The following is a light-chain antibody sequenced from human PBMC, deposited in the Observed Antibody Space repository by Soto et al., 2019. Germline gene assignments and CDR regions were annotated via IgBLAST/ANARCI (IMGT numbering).Light chain of an antibody. J-gene: IGKJ2*01. CDR3: QQYNNWPVYT. CDR2: GAS. CDR1: QSVSSN. V-gene: IGKV3-15*01. Sequence: EIVMTQSPATLSVSPGERATLSCRASQSVSSNLAWYQQQPGQAPRLLIYGASTRATGITARFSGSGSGTEFTLTISSLQSEDFAVYYCQQYNNWPVYTFGQGTKLEIK.